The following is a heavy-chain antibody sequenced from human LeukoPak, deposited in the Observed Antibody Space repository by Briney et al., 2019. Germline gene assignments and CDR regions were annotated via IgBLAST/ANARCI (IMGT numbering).Heavy chain of an antibody. CDR2: IKQDGSEK. Sequence: GGSLRLSCAASGFTFSSYWMSWVRQAPGKGLEWMANIKQDGSEKYYVDSVKGRFTISRDNAKNSLYLQMNSLRAEDTAVYYCARASGYCSGGSCFDFDYWGQGTLVTVSS. D-gene: IGHD2-15*01. V-gene: IGHV3-7*01. CDR1: GFTFSSYW. CDR3: ARASGYCSGGSCFDFDY. J-gene: IGHJ4*02.